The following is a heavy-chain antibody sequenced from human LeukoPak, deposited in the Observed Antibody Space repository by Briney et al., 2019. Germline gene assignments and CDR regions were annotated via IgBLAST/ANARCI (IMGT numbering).Heavy chain of an antibody. CDR1: GGSISSYY. CDR3: AGSRGAVSVDY. D-gene: IGHD4-11*01. V-gene: IGHV4-59*01. J-gene: IGHJ4*02. Sequence: SETLSLTCTVSGGSISSYYWSWIRQPPGKGLEWIGYIYYSGSTNYHPSLKSRVTISVDTSKNQFSLRLTSVTAADTAVDYCAGSRGAVSVDYWGQGALVTVSS. CDR2: IYYSGST.